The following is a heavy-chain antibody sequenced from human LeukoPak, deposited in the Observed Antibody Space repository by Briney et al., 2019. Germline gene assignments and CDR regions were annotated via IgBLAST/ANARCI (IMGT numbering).Heavy chain of an antibody. D-gene: IGHD3-22*01. Sequence: GASVKVSCKASGYTFTSYDINWVRQATGQGLEWMGWMNPNSGNTGYAQKFQGRVTMTRNTSISTAYMELSSLRSEDTAVYYCARGLPTYYYDSSSWGMDVWGQGTTVTVSS. CDR2: MNPNSGNT. CDR1: GYTFTSYD. J-gene: IGHJ6*02. CDR3: ARGLPTYYYDSSSWGMDV. V-gene: IGHV1-8*01.